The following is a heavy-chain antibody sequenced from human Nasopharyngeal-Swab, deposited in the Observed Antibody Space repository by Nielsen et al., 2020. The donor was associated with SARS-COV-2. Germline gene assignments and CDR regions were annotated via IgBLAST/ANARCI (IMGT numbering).Heavy chain of an antibody. CDR1: GYTFTSYD. Sequence: ASVKVSCKASGYTFTSYDFNWVRQATGQGLEGMGWMNPRSGNTGYAQKFQGRVTMTRNTSISTVYMELSSLRYEDTAVYYCARGRNGYNYVNDYWGQGTLVTVSS. CDR2: MNPRSGNT. J-gene: IGHJ4*02. V-gene: IGHV1-8*01. D-gene: IGHD5-24*01. CDR3: ARGRNGYNYVNDY.